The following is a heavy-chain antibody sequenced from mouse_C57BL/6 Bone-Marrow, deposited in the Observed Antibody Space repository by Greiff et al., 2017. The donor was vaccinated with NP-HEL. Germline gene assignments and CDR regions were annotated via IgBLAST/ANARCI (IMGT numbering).Heavy chain of an antibody. CDR2: ISGGGGNT. Sequence: EVKLQESGGGLVKPGGSLKLSCAASGFTFSSYTMSWVRQTPEKRLEWVATISGGGGNTYYPDSVKGRFTISRDNAKNTLYLQMSSLRSEDTALYYCARKYYGTWYFDVWGTGTTVTVSS. D-gene: IGHD1-2*01. J-gene: IGHJ1*03. CDR1: GFTFSSYT. CDR3: ARKYYGTWYFDV. V-gene: IGHV5-9*01.